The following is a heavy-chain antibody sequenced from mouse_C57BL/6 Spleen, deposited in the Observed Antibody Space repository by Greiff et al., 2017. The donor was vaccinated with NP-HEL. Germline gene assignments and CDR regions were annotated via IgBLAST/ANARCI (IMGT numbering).Heavy chain of an antibody. D-gene: IGHD2-2*01. V-gene: IGHV1-19*01. J-gene: IGHJ3*01. CDR1: GYTFTDYY. CDR3: ARGYYGYDPFAY. Sequence: EVQLQQSGPVLVKPGASVKMSCKASGYTFTDYYMNWVQQSHGKSLEWIGVINPYNGGTSYNQKFKGKATLTVDKSSSTSYMELNSLTSEDSAVYYCARGYYGYDPFAYWGQGTLVTVSA. CDR2: INPYNGGT.